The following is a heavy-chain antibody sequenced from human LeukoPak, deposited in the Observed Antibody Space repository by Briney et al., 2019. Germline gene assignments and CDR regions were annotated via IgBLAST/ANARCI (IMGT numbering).Heavy chain of an antibody. CDR2: ISSSSSYI. J-gene: IGHJ4*02. D-gene: IGHD3-22*01. V-gene: IGHV3-21*01. CDR3: ARVTYYYDSSGYPPDY. CDR1: GFTFSSYS. Sequence: GGSLRLSCAASGFTFSSYSMNWVRQAPGKGLEWVSSISSSSSYIYYADSVKGRFSISRDNAKNSLYLQMNSLRAEDTAVYYCARVTYYYDSSGYPPDYWGQGTLVTVSS.